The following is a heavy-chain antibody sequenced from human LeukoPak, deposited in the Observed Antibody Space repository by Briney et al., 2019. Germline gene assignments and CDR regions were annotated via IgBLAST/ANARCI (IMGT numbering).Heavy chain of an antibody. J-gene: IGHJ4*02. CDR2: ISPYNGNT. Sequence: GASVKVSCEASDYPXTTYGITWVRQAPGQGLEWMGWISPYNGNTNYAQKLQGRVTMTTDTSTSTAYMELRSLRSNDTAVYYCARDRGYSYGYGDYWGQGTLVTVSS. D-gene: IGHD5-18*01. V-gene: IGHV1-18*01. CDR3: ARDRGYSYGYGDY. CDR1: DYPXTTYG.